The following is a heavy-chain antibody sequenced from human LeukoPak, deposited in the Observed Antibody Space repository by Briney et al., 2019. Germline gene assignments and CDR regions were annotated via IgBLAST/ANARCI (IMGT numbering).Heavy chain of an antibody. CDR2: ISYDESNK. CDR3: AREYSSGWSFAPDY. Sequence: GRFLRLSCPASGFTFSSYAMHWVRQAPGKGLEWVAVISYDESNKFYTDSVKGRFTISRDNSKTTLYLQMNSLRAEDTAVYYCAREYSSGWSFAPDYWGQGTLVIVSS. V-gene: IGHV3-30-3*01. J-gene: IGHJ4*02. D-gene: IGHD6-19*01. CDR1: GFTFSSYA.